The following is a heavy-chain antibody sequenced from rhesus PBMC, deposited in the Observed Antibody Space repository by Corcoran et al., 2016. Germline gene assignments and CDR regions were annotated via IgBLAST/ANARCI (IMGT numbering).Heavy chain of an antibody. J-gene: IGHJ4*01. V-gene: IGHV4-122*02. Sequence: QVQLQESGPGLVKPSETLSLTCAVSGYSISSGYYWSWIRQPPGKGLEWVGVITYSGTTSYNPALKSRVTLSRDTATNLFSLKVSSVTAADTAVYYCARARVAADFDYWGQGVLVTVSS. CDR1: GYSISSGYY. CDR3: ARARVAADFDY. CDR2: ITYSGTT. D-gene: IGHD6-25*01.